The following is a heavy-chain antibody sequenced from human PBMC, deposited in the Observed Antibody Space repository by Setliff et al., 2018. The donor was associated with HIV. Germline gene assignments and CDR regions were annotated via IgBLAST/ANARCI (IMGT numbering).Heavy chain of an antibody. J-gene: IGHJ4*02. Sequence: ASVKVSCKASGYTFTSYYMHWVRQAPGQGLEWMGIINPSGGSTSYAQKFQGRVTMTRDTSTSTVYMELTTLKSEDTAFYYCARAPYRSGWYGVDYWGQGTLVTVSS. CDR2: INPSGGST. D-gene: IGHD6-19*01. CDR1: GYTFTSYY. V-gene: IGHV1-46*01. CDR3: ARAPYRSGWYGVDY.